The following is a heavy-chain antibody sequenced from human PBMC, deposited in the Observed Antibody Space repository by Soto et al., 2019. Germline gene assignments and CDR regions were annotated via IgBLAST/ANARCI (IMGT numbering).Heavy chain of an antibody. Sequence: QVQLVQSGAEVKKPGASVKVSCKASGYTFTIYDINWVRQATGQGLEWMGWMHPNSGNTGYAQKFQGRVTVTRNNSIRTAYMELSRLRSEDTAVYYGAREKTPYVMEVWGQWTTVTVPS. CDR3: AREKTPYVMEV. CDR2: MHPNSGNT. V-gene: IGHV1-8*01. J-gene: IGHJ6*02. CDR1: GYTFTIYD.